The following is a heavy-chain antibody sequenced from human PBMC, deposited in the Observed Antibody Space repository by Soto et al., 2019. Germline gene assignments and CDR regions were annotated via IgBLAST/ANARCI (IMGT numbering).Heavy chain of an antibody. J-gene: IGHJ4*02. D-gene: IGHD6-19*01. V-gene: IGHV4-34*02. Sequence: QVQLQQWGAGLLKPSETLSLTCAVSGGSFSGYIWTWIRQSPEKGLQWIGQINHSGSSYYNPSLKSRLTLSLHTSSDRFSLELNSVTAADTAVYYCARGLFSENSYSGGWYFFDQWSQGTLVTVSS. CDR1: GGSFSGYI. CDR2: INHSGSS. CDR3: ARGLFSENSYSGGWYFFDQ.